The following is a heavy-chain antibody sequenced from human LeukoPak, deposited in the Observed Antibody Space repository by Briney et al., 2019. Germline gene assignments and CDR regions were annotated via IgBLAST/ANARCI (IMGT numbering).Heavy chain of an antibody. V-gene: IGHV4-38-2*02. J-gene: IGHJ4*02. D-gene: IGHD4-17*01. Sequence: PSETLSLTCTVSGYSISSGYYWGWIRQPPGKGLEWIGSIYHSGNTYYNPSLKSRVTISVDTSKNQFSLKLSSVTAADTAVYYCARAGYGDSDFDYWGQGILVTVSS. CDR1: GYSISSGYY. CDR3: ARAGYGDSDFDY. CDR2: IYHSGNT.